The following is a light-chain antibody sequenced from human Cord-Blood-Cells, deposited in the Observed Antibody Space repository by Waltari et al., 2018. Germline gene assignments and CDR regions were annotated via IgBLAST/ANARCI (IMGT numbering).Light chain of an antibody. CDR2: GAS. V-gene: IGKV3-15*01. J-gene: IGKJ1*01. CDR3: QQYNNWPPWT. Sequence: EIVMTQSPATLSVSPGERATLSCRASQSVSSNLAGYQQKPGQAPRPRIYGASTRATGIPARFSGGGSGTEFTLTISSLQSEDFAVYYCQQYNNWPPWTFGQGTKVEIK. CDR1: QSVSSN.